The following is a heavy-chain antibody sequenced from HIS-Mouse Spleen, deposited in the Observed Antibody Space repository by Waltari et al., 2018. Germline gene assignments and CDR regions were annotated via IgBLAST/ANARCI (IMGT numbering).Heavy chain of an antibody. CDR2: IYYSGGT. J-gene: IGHJ3*02. Sequence: QLQLQESGPGLVKPSETLSLTCTVSGGSISSSSYYWGWIRQPPGKGLEWIGSIYYSGGTYYNPSLKIRVTLSVDTSKNQFSLRLSAVTAADTAVYYCARDSGGSDIWGQGTMVTVSS. CDR3: ARDSGGSDI. CDR1: GGSISSSSYY. V-gene: IGHV4-39*07. D-gene: IGHD3-16*01.